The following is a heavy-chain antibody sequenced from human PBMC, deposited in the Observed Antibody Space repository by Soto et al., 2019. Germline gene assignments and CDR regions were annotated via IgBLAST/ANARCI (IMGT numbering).Heavy chain of an antibody. D-gene: IGHD6-25*01. Sequence: GGSLRLSCAASGFTFSSYAMSWVRQAPGKGLEWVSAISGSGGSTYYGDSVKGRFTISKDNSKNTLYLQMNSLRAEDTALYYCARCGGSFSSGYHIAYWGQGTLVIVSS. V-gene: IGHV3-23*01. J-gene: IGHJ4*02. CDR1: GFTFSSYA. CDR3: ARCGGSFSSGYHIAY. CDR2: ISGSGGST.